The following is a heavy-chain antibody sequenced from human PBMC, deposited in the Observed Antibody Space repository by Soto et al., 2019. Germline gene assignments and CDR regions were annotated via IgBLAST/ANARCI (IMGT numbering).Heavy chain of an antibody. CDR2: ISCCGGST. V-gene: IGHV3-23*01. CDR1: GFTFSSYA. D-gene: IGHD6-19*01. CDR3: AKADGEQWLIPHLDN. J-gene: IGHJ4*02. Sequence: EVQLLESGGGLVQPGGSLRLSCAASGFTFSSYAMSWVRQAPGEGLEWVSGISCCGGSTSYADSVKGRFTLARDDSKNTLSLHLNSLRFEDTARYFCAKADGEQWLIPHLDNWGQGTLVTVS.